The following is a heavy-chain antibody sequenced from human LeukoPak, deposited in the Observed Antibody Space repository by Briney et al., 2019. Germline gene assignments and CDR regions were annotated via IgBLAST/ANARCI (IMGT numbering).Heavy chain of an antibody. D-gene: IGHD4-17*01. J-gene: IGHJ1*01. Sequence: ASVKVSCKASGYTFTSYGISWVRQAPGQGLEWMGWISAYNGNTNYAQKLQGRVTMTTDTSTSTAYTELRSLRSDDTAVYYCARDLGDYGDYAHFQHWGQGTLVTVSS. V-gene: IGHV1-18*01. CDR3: ARDLGDYGDYAHFQH. CDR2: ISAYNGNT. CDR1: GYTFTSYG.